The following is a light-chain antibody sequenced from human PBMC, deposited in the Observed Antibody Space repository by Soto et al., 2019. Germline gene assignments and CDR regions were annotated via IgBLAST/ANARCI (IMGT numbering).Light chain of an antibody. CDR2: LAF. V-gene: IGKV2-28*01. CDR3: MQALQTPA. CDR1: QSLQHSNGYNY. J-gene: IGKJ1*01. Sequence: DIVMTQSPLSLPVTPGEPASISCRSSQSLQHSNGYNYLDWYVQKPGQSPQILIYLAFNRASGVPERISGRWASNDFTLKISRVEAEDVGTYYCMQALQTPAFGQGTKVEIK.